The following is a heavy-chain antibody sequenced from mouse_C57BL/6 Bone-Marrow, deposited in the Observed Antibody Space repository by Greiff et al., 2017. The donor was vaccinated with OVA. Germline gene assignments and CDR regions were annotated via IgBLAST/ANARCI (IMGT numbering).Heavy chain of an antibody. CDR1: GYTFTSYW. CDR3: TRIFKLLRRYYFDY. CDR2: IYPGNSDT. V-gene: IGHV1-5*01. J-gene: IGHJ2*01. D-gene: IGHD1-2*01. Sequence: EVQLVESGTVLARPGASVKMSCKTSGYTFTSYWMHWVKQRPGQGLEWIGAIYPGNSDTSYNQKFKGKAKLTAVTSASTAYMELSSLTNEDSAVYYCTRIFKLLRRYYFDYWGQGTTLTVSS.